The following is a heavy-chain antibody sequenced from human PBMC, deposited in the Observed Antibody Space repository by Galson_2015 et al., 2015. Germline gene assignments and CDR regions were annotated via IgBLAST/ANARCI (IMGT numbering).Heavy chain of an antibody. J-gene: IGHJ4*02. CDR1: GYSFPSYW. Sequence: QSGAEVKKPGESLTISRKGSGYSFPSYWIGWVRQMPGKGLEWMGIIYPGDSDTRYSPSFQGQATISADKSISTAYLQWSSLKASDTAMYYCARLVGRDSSGHPGGTFLHFDYWGQGTLVTVSS. D-gene: IGHD6-19*01. CDR2: IYPGDSDT. V-gene: IGHV5-51*01. CDR3: ARLVGRDSSGHPGGTFLHFDY.